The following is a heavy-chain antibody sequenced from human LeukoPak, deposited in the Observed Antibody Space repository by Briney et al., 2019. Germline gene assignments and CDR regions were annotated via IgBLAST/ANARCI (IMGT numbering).Heavy chain of an antibody. J-gene: IGHJ5*02. CDR3: ARPDYYGSGRFDP. V-gene: IGHV3-23*01. CDR1: GFTFSSYG. Sequence: GGSLRLSCAASGFTFSSYGMGWVRQAPGKGLEWVSAISGSGGSTYYADSVKGRFTISRDNSKNTLYLQMNSLRAEDTAVYYCARPDYYGSGRFDPWGQGTLVTVSS. D-gene: IGHD3-10*01. CDR2: ISGSGGST.